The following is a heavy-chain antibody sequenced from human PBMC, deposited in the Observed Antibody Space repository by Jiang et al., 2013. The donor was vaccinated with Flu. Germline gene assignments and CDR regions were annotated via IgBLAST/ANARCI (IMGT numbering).Heavy chain of an antibody. CDR2: INPNSGGT. D-gene: IGHD1-26*01. Sequence: RQAPGQGLEWMGWINPNSGGTNYAQKFQGWVTMTRDTSISTAYMELSRLRSDDTAVYYCARVRKGGSYRGWFDPWGQGTLVTVSS. J-gene: IGHJ5*02. CDR3: ARVRKGGSYRGWFDP. V-gene: IGHV1-2*04.